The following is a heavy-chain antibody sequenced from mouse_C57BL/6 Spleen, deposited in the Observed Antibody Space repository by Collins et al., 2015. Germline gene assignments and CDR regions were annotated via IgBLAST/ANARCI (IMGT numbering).Heavy chain of an antibody. D-gene: IGHD2-4*01. CDR3: ARLNYDYGPFAY. J-gene: IGHJ3*01. CDR2: INPDSSTI. CDR1: GIDFSRYW. V-gene: IGHV4-1*01. Sequence: EVKLLQSGGGLVQPGGSLKLSCAASGIDFSRYWMSWVRRAPGKGLEWIGEINPDSSTINYAPSLKDKFIISRDNAKNTLYLQMSKVRSEDTALYYCARLNYDYGPFAYWGQGTLVTVSA.